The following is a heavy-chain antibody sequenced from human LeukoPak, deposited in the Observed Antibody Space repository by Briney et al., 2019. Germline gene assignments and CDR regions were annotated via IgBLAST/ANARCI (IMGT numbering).Heavy chain of an antibody. J-gene: IGHJ4*02. D-gene: IGHD1-26*01. CDR3: AKNLGFIPQFDY. CDR1: GFTFSTEA. Sequence: PGGSLRLSCEVSGFTFSTEAMTWVRQAPGEGLEWVSSISDGSRTTYYADSVQGRFTISRDNSRNTVYLQMNSLRVEDTAFYYCAKNLGFIPQFDYWSQGTLVAVSS. CDR2: ISDGSRTT. V-gene: IGHV3-23*01.